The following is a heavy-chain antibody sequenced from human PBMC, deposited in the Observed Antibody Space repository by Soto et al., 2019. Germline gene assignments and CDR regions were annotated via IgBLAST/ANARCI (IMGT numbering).Heavy chain of an antibody. V-gene: IGHV3-23*01. D-gene: IGHD2-2*01. Sequence: EVQLLESGGGLVQPGGSLRLSCADSGFTFSTYTMSWVRRAPGKGLEWVSAISGSGASPSYADSVEGRFSISRDNPKRTLYLQMNNRRAEDTAVYYGAKARCSTSSCYVPDYWGQGTLVTVSS. CDR1: GFTFSTYT. CDR3: AKARCSTSSCYVPDY. CDR2: ISGSGASP. J-gene: IGHJ4*02.